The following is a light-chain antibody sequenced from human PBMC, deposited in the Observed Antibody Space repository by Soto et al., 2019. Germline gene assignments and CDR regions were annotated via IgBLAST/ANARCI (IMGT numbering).Light chain of an antibody. Sequence: EIVMTQSPATLSVSPGERVTLSCRASQSVSSSLAWYQQKPGQAPRLLIYGASTKATGIPARFSGSGSGTEFTIPISSLQSEDFVVYYCQQYNNWPPFTFGPGTKVDIK. V-gene: IGKV3-15*01. J-gene: IGKJ3*01. CDR1: QSVSSS. CDR2: GAS. CDR3: QQYNNWPPFT.